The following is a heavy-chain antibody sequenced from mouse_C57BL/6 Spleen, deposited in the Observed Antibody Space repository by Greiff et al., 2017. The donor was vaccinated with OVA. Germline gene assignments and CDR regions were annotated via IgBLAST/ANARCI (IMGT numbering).Heavy chain of an antibody. Sequence: QVQLQQPGAELVKPGASVKLSCKASGYTFTSYWMHWVKQRPGQGLEWIGLINPNSGSNNYHEKFKCKATLTVYTSSSTAYLQPGSLTPEDSAVYYCAHSNGGYWGQGTTLTVSS. CDR1: GYTFTSYW. CDR3: AHSNGGY. J-gene: IGHJ2*01. V-gene: IGHV1-64*01. D-gene: IGHD2-5*01. CDR2: INPNSGSN.